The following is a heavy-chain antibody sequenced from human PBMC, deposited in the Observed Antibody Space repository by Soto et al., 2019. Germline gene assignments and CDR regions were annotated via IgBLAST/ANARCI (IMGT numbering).Heavy chain of an antibody. CDR3: ATSPAGYCSGGSCETAGSDY. Sequence: QVQLVQSGAEVKKPGSSVKVSCKASGGTFSSYTISWVRQAPGQGLEWMGRIIPILGIANYTQKFQGRVTITADKSTSTAYMKLSSLRSEDTAVYYCATSPAGYCSGGSCETAGSDYWGQGTLVTVSS. CDR2: IIPILGIA. V-gene: IGHV1-69*02. D-gene: IGHD2-15*01. CDR1: GGTFSSYT. J-gene: IGHJ4*02.